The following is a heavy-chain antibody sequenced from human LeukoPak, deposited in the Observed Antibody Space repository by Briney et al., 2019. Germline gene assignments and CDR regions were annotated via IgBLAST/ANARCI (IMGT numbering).Heavy chain of an antibody. Sequence: GGSLRLSCAASGFTFSSYWMSWVRQAPGKGLEWVANIKQDGSEKYYVDSVKGRFTISRDNAKNSLYLQMNSLRAEDTAVYYCARSGWFNLYYFDYWGQGTLVTVSS. CDR2: IKQDGSEK. V-gene: IGHV3-7*01. J-gene: IGHJ4*02. CDR3: ARSGWFNLYYFDY. CDR1: GFTFSSYW. D-gene: IGHD6-19*01.